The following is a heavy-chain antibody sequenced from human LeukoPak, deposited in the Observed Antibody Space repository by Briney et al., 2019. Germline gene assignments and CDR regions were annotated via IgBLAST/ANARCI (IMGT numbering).Heavy chain of an antibody. J-gene: IGHJ6*03. CDR3: ARALTRWNQPPYYYYYMDV. Sequence: ASVKVSCRASGYTFTSYGISWVRQAPGQGLEWMGWISAYNGNTNYAQKLQGRVTMTTDTSTSTAYMELRSLRSDDTAVYYCARALTRWNQPPYYYYYMDVWGKGTTVTVSS. CDR1: GYTFTSYG. V-gene: IGHV1-18*01. CDR2: ISAYNGNT. D-gene: IGHD1-14*01.